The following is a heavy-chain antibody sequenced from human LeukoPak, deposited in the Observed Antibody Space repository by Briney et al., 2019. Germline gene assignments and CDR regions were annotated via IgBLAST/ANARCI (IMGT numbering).Heavy chain of an antibody. J-gene: IGHJ6*03. CDR3: AGGVGASPHGYSIYYMDV. CDR2: IYTSGST. Sequence: PSQTLSLTCTVSGGSISSGSYYWSWIRQPAGKGLEWIGRIYTSGSTNYNPSLKSRVTISVDTSKNQFSLKLSSVTAADTAVYYCAGGVGASPHGYSIYYMDVWGKGTTVTVSS. D-gene: IGHD6-13*01. CDR1: GGSISSGSYY. V-gene: IGHV4-61*02.